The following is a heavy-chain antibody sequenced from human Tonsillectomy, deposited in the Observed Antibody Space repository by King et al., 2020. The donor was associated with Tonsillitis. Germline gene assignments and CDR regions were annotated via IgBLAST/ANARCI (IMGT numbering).Heavy chain of an antibody. D-gene: IGHD3-3*01. V-gene: IGHV3-48*01. CDR3: ARGEHFDFWSGFSAFDY. J-gene: IGHJ4*02. Sequence: VQLVESGGGLVQPGGSLTLSCAASGFTFSSYSMNWVRQAPGKGLEWVSYISGTNNIIYDADSVKGRFTISRDNAKNSLYLQMNSLRTEDTAVYYCARGEHFDFWSGFSAFDYWGQGALVTVSS. CDR1: GFTFSSYS. CDR2: ISGTNNII.